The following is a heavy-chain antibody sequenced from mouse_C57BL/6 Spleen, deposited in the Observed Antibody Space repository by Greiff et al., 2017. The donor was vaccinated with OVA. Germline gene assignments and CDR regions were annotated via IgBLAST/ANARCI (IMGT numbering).Heavy chain of an antibody. Sequence: VQLQQSGAELVKPGASVKISCKASGYAFSSYWMNWVKQRPGKGLEWIGQIYPGDGDTNYNGKFKGKATLTADKSSSKAYMQLSSLTSEDSAVYFCARLTTAVGGDYWGQGTTLTVSS. CDR2: IYPGDGDT. J-gene: IGHJ2*01. D-gene: IGHD1-1*01. CDR1: GYAFSSYW. CDR3: ARLTTAVGGDY. V-gene: IGHV1-80*01.